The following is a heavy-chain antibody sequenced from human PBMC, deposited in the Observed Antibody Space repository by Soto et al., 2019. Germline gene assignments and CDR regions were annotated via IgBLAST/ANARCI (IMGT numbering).Heavy chain of an antibody. CDR3: ARKDSGYADYMDG. D-gene: IGHD5-12*01. CDR1: GGSISRGGYY. Sequence: QVQLQESGPGLVKPSQPLSLTCPVSGGSISRGGYYWSWIRQHPGKGLEWIGYIYYSGGTYYNPSLKSRVTISVDTSENQFSLRLSSVTAADTAVYYCARKDSGYADYMDGWGKGTTVTVSS. CDR2: IYYSGGT. J-gene: IGHJ6*03. V-gene: IGHV4-31*03.